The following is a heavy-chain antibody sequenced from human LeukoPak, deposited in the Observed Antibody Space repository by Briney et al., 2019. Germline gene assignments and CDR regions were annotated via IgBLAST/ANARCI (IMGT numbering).Heavy chain of an antibody. V-gene: IGHV3-23*01. J-gene: IGHJ4*02. D-gene: IGHD3-10*01. Sequence: PGGSLRLSCAASGFTFSSYAMSWVRQAPGKGLEWVSAISGSGGSTSYADSVKGRFTISRDNSKNTLYLQMNSLRAEDTAVYYCAKYVLLWFGEFPYYFDYWGQGTLVTVSS. CDR1: GFTFSSYA. CDR3: AKYVLLWFGEFPYYFDY. CDR2: ISGSGGST.